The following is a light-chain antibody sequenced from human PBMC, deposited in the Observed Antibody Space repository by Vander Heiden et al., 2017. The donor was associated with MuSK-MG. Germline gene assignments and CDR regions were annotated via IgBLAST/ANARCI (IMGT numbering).Light chain of an antibody. Sequence: QSVLTQPHSVSGAPGQRVTISCTGSTSNLGAGYDVNWYQQLPGTAPKLLIYGNSNRPSGVPDRFSGSKSGTSASLAITGLQAEDEADYYCQSYDSSLSVVFGGGTKLTVL. J-gene: IGLJ2*01. CDR3: QSYDSSLSVV. CDR2: GNS. V-gene: IGLV1-40*01. CDR1: TSNLGAGYD.